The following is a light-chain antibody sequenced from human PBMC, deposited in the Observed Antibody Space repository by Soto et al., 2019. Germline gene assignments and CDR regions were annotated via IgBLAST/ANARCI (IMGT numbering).Light chain of an antibody. Sequence: QSVLTQPASVSGSPGQSITISCTGTSSDVGGYNYVSWYQQHPGKAPKLMIYDVSNRPSGVSNRFSGSKSGNTASLTISGLQGEDEADYYCSSYTSSSTQVFGGGTKVTVL. V-gene: IGLV2-14*01. CDR2: DVS. CDR1: SSDVGGYNY. CDR3: SSYTSSSTQV. J-gene: IGLJ2*01.